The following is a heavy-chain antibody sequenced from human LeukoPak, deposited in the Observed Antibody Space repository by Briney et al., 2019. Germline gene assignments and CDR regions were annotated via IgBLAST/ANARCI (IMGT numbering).Heavy chain of an antibody. J-gene: IGHJ2*01. V-gene: IGHV4-34*01. D-gene: IGHD6-19*01. CDR1: GGSFSGYY. CDR3: ARGGVAGTVIRFYWYFDL. CDR2: INHSGST. Sequence: SETLSLTCTVYGGSFSGYYWSWIRQPPGKGLEWIGEINHSGSTNYNPSLKSRVTISVDTSKNQFSLKLSSVTAADTAVYYRARGGVAGTVIRFYWYFDLWGRGTLVTVSS.